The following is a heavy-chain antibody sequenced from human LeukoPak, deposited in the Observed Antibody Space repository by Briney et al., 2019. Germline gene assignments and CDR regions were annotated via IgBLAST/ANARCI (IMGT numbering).Heavy chain of an antibody. Sequence: GGSLRLSCAASGFTFSDYGMHWVRQAPGKGLEWVTSTWYDGSNKWYADSVKSRFIISRDNSKNMLYLQMNSLRGDDTAVYYCAKMAAADPYTNSPLRPFDSSVHWDYWGQGTLVTVSS. V-gene: IGHV3-33*06. CDR2: TWYDGSNK. CDR3: AKMAAADPYTNSPLRPFDSSVHWDY. CDR1: GFTFSDYG. D-gene: IGHD3-22*01. J-gene: IGHJ4*02.